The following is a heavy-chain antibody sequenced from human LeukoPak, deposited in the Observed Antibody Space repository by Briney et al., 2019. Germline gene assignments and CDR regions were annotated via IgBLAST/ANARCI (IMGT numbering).Heavy chain of an antibody. D-gene: IGHD1-1*01. J-gene: IGHJ4*02. V-gene: IGHV4-59*02. Sequence: PSETLSLTCSVSGDSVTRYYWSWIRQPPGKGLEWIAFIFYSGVTNYNPSLKSRVAISVDTNKNEFSLKLSSVTAADTAVYYCARTSNYWSPYFDYWGQGALVTVSS. CDR2: IFYSGVT. CDR3: ARTSNYWSPYFDY. CDR1: GDSVTRYY.